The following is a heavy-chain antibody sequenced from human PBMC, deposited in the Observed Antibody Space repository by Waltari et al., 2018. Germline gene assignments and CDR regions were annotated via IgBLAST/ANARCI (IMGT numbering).Heavy chain of an antibody. CDR2: INHSGST. V-gene: IGHV4-34*01. D-gene: IGHD5-18*01. Sequence: QVQLQQWGAGLLKPSETLSLTCAVYGGSFSGYYWSWIRQPPGKGLEWIGEINHSGSTNYNPSLKSRVTISVDTSKNQFSLKLSSVTAADTAVYYCAWIQLWSTSKSFDYWGQGTLVTVSS. CDR3: AWIQLWSTSKSFDY. J-gene: IGHJ4*02. CDR1: GGSFSGYY.